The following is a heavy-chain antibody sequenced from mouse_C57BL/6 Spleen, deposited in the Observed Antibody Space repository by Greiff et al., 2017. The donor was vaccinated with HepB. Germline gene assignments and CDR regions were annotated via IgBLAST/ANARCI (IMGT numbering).Heavy chain of an antibody. V-gene: IGHV1-7*01. D-gene: IGHD1-1*01. CDR2: INPSSGYT. CDR1: GYTFTSYW. CDR3: ARGYGSIYVGYFDV. J-gene: IGHJ1*03. Sequence: VQLQQSGAELAKPGASVKLSCKASGYTFTSYWMHWVKQRPGQGLEWIGYINPSSGYTKYNQKFKDKATLTADKSSNTAYIQLSSLTYEDSAVYYCARGYGSIYVGYFDVWGTGTTVTVSS.